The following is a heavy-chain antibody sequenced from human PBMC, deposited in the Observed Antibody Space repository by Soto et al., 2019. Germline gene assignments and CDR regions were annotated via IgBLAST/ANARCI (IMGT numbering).Heavy chain of an antibody. V-gene: IGHV3-48*02. CDR2: ISSSSSTI. CDR1: GFTFSSYS. D-gene: IGHD6-6*01. Sequence: EVQLVESGGGLVQPWGSLRLSCAASGFTFSSYSMNWVRQAPGKGLESVSYISSSSSTIYYADSVKGRFTISRDNAKNSLSLQMDSLSDEGTAVYYCASGGIAARRAPWHYWGQGTLITDS. CDR3: ASGGIAARRAPWHY. J-gene: IGHJ4*02.